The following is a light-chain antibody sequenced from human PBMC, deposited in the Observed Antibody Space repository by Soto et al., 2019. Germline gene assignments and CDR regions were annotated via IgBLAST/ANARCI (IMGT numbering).Light chain of an antibody. V-gene: IGKV3-15*01. J-gene: IGKJ1*01. Sequence: EIVMTQSPATLSVSPGERATLSCRASESVSSRLAWYQQKPGQVPRLLIYDASTRATGIPARFSGSASGTESTLTISSLQSEDFAVYYCQQYKNWPRTFGQGTKVDIK. CDR3: QQYKNWPRT. CDR1: ESVSSR. CDR2: DAS.